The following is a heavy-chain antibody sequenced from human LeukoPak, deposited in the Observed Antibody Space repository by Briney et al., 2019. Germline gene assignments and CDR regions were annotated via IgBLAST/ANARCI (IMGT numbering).Heavy chain of an antibody. Sequence: GASVKVSCKATGGTFISYAISWVRQAPGKGREWMGGIIPIFGKENYAQKFQGRVTITTDESTSTAYMELSSLRSEDTAVYYCASSPLPTYYYDSSGYYYYSLDYWGQGTLVTVSS. CDR1: GGTFISYA. D-gene: IGHD3-22*01. CDR2: IIPIFGKE. J-gene: IGHJ4*02. V-gene: IGHV1-69*05. CDR3: ASSPLPTYYYDSSGYYYYSLDY.